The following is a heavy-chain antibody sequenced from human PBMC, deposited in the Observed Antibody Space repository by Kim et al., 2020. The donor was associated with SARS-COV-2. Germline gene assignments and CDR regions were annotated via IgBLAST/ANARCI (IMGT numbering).Heavy chain of an antibody. CDR3: ARDKYGSGDY. Sequence: GGSLRLSCVASGFTLSSYAMHWVRQAPGKGLEYISGISNNGGSTYHANSVKGRFTISRDNSKNTLYLQMGSLRGEDMAVYYCARDKYGSGDYWGQGTLVT. V-gene: IGHV3-64*01. D-gene: IGHD3-10*01. CDR1: GFTLSSYA. CDR2: ISNNGGST. J-gene: IGHJ4*02.